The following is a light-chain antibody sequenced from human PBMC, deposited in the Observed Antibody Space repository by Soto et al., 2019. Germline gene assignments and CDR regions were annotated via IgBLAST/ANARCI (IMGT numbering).Light chain of an antibody. V-gene: IGKV3-11*01. J-gene: IGKJ5*01. CDR3: QQRRNWPIT. CDR2: DAS. Sequence: EIVLTQSPATLSLSPGERATLSCTVSQNVSTYLAWFQQEPGQAPRLLIYDASNRATGFPARFSGSGSGTDFTLTISSLEPEDFAIYYCQQRRNWPITFGQGTRLEIK. CDR1: QNVSTY.